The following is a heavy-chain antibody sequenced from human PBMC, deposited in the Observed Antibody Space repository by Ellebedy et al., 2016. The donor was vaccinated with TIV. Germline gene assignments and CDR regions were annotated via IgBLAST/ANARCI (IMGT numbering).Heavy chain of an antibody. CDR2: VSQSGRT. Sequence: SETLSLTCAVYGGSFTGYYWSWVRQPPGKGLEWIGEVSQSGRTNYHPSLKSRVTISVDTSKNQFSLNLNSVTAADTAVYYCAEGRSDWYYFDYWGQGTLVTVSS. D-gene: IGHD3-9*01. CDR1: GGSFTGYY. J-gene: IGHJ4*02. CDR3: AEGRSDWYYFDY. V-gene: IGHV4-34*01.